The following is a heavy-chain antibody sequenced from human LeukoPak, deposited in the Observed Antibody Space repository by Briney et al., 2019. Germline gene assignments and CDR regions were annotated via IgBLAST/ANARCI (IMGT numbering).Heavy chain of an antibody. Sequence: ASETLSLTCTVSGGPISYYYWSWIRQPPGKGLECIGYFYYSGSTNYNPSLKSRVTMSVDTSKNEFSLKLTSVTAADTAVYYCARGHSGYPYYFDYWGQGALVTVSS. J-gene: IGHJ4*02. CDR2: FYYSGST. V-gene: IGHV4-59*01. CDR3: ARGHSGYPYYFDY. D-gene: IGHD5-12*01. CDR1: GGPISYYY.